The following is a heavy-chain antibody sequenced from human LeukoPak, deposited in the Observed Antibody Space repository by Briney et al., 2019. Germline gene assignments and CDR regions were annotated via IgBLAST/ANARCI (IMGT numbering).Heavy chain of an antibody. V-gene: IGHV1-69*04. D-gene: IGHD5-24*01. CDR2: IIPILGIA. J-gene: IGHJ5*02. CDR3: ASGGRWLQSPNWFDP. Sequence: SVKVSCKASGGTFSSYAISWVRQAPGQGLEWMGRIIPILGIANYAQKFQGRVTITADKSTSTAYMELSSLSSEDTAVYYCASGGRWLQSPNWFDPWGQGTLVTVSS. CDR1: GGTFSSYA.